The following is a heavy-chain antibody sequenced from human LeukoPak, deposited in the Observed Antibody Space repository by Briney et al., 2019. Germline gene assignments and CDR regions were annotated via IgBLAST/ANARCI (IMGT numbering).Heavy chain of an antibody. CDR2: IYYSGST. J-gene: IGHJ4*02. Sequence: SETLSLTCTVSGGSISSSSYYWGWSRQPPGKGLEWIGSIYYSGSTYYNPSLKSRVTISVDTSKNQFSLKLSSVTAADTAVYYCARTGYSSSFPDYWGQGTLVTVSS. V-gene: IGHV4-39*01. CDR1: GGSISSSSYY. CDR3: ARTGYSSSFPDY. D-gene: IGHD6-6*01.